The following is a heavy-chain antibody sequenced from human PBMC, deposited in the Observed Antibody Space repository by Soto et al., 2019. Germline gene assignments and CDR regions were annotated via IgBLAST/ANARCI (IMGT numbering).Heavy chain of an antibody. Sequence: QVQLQESGPGLVKPSQTLSLTCTVSGGYISSGGYYWSWIRQHPGKGLEWIGYIYYSGSTYYNPSLESRVTISVDTSKNQFSLQLSSVTAADTAVYYCARDTAAGNFDYWGQGTLVTFSS. V-gene: IGHV4-31*03. CDR3: ARDTAAGNFDY. D-gene: IGHD6-13*01. CDR1: GGYISSGGYY. J-gene: IGHJ4*02. CDR2: IYYSGST.